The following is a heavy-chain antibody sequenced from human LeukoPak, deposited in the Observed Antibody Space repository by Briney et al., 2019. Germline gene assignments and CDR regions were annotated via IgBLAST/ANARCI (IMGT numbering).Heavy chain of an antibody. V-gene: IGHV3-30*04. J-gene: IGHJ3*02. CDR1: GFTFSSYA. CDR2: ISYDGSNK. D-gene: IGHD2-21*02. Sequence: GRSLRLSCAASGFTFSSYAMHWVRQAPGKGLEWVAVISYDGSNKYYADSVKGRFTISRDNSKNTLYLQMNSLRAEDTAVYYCARSVVVTAIGFGAFDIWGQGTMVTVSS. CDR3: ARSVVVTAIGFGAFDI.